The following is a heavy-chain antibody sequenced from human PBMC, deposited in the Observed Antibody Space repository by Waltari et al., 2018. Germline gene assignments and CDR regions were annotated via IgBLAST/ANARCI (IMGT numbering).Heavy chain of an antibody. V-gene: IGHV4-38-2*01. CDR3: ASHDYGDPFDY. D-gene: IGHD4-17*01. CDR2: IYHSAST. J-gene: IGHJ4*02. CDR1: GYSISSGYY. Sequence: QVQLQESGPGLVKPSETLSLTCAVYGYSISSGYYWGWLRQPPGKGLEWIGSIYHSASTYYNPSLKSRVTISVDTSKNQFSLKLSSVTAADTAVYYCASHDYGDPFDYWGQGTLVTVSS.